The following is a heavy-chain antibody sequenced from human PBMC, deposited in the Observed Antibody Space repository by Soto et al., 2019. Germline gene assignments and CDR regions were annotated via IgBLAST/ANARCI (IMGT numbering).Heavy chain of an antibody. Sequence: QVQLVQSGAEVKKPGASVKVSCKASGYTFTSYAMHWVRQAPGQRLEWMGWINAGNGNTKYSQKFQGRVTITRDTSASTAYMELSSLRSEDTAVYYCARVGSSWPYNWFDPWGQGTLVTVSP. J-gene: IGHJ5*02. CDR3: ARVGSSWPYNWFDP. CDR1: GYTFTSYA. D-gene: IGHD6-13*01. V-gene: IGHV1-3*01. CDR2: INAGNGNT.